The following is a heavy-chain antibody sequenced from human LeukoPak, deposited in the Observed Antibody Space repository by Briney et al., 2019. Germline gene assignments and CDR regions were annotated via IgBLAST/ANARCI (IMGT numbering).Heavy chain of an antibody. CDR2: ISSAGGNA. V-gene: IGHV3-23*01. Sequence: GGSLRLSCVASGFTFSNYGMSWVRQAPGKGLQWVSGISSAGGNAFYADSVKGRFTISRDNSKSTLYLQMNSLRAGDTAVYYCAKIYYDFWSGYPYYFDHWGQGTLVTVSS. D-gene: IGHD3-3*01. J-gene: IGHJ4*02. CDR1: GFTFSNYG. CDR3: AKIYYDFWSGYPYYFDH.